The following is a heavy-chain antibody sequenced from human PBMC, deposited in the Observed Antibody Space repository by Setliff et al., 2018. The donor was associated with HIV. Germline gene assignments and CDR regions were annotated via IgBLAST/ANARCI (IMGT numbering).Heavy chain of an antibody. Sequence: GGSLRLSCAASGLTFSNYWLHWVRQAPGKGLEWVSRIDSDGSDTNYADSVRGRFTISRDNAKNTVYLQLTSLRAEDTAVYYCTRHLGYCSTTNSCWGQGTLVTVSS. J-gene: IGHJ4*02. CDR1: GLTFSNYW. V-gene: IGHV3-74*01. D-gene: IGHD2-2*03. CDR2: IDSDGSDT. CDR3: TRHLGYCSTTNSC.